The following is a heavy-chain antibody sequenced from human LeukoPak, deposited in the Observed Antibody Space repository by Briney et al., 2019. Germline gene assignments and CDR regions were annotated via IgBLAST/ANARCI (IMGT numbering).Heavy chain of an antibody. Sequence: ASVKVSCKASGYTLTSYYMHWVRQAPGQGLEWMGIINPSGGSTSYAQKFQGRVTMTRDTSTSTVYMELSSLRSEDTAVYYCAREGRCSSTSCYSPGAFDIWGQGTMVTVSS. D-gene: IGHD2-2*01. CDR2: INPSGGST. CDR3: AREGRCSSTSCYSPGAFDI. J-gene: IGHJ3*02. V-gene: IGHV1-46*03. CDR1: GYTLTSYY.